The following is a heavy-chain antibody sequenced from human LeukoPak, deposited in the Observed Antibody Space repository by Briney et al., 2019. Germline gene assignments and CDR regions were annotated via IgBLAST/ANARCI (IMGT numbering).Heavy chain of an antibody. J-gene: IGHJ3*02. Sequence: GESLKISWKGSGYSFTSYWSGWVRQMPGKGLDWMEIIYPVDSDTRYSPSFRGHFTTSADKSISTAYLQWSSLQASDTAMYYCARQRSDTAMATGAFDIWGQGTMVTVSS. CDR1: GYSFTSYW. CDR3: ARQRSDTAMATGAFDI. V-gene: IGHV5-51*01. CDR2: IYPVDSDT. D-gene: IGHD5-18*01.